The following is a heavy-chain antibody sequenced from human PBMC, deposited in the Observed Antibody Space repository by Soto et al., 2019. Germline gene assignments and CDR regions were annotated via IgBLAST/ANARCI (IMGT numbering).Heavy chain of an antibody. CDR2: ISSSSSYI. J-gene: IGHJ4*02. Sequence: GGSLRLSCAASGFTFSSYSMNWVRQAPGKGLEWVSSISSSSSYIYYADSVKGRFTISRDNAKNSLYLQMNSLRAEDTAVYYCARDPFVDTAMVYFDYWGQGTLVTVSS. D-gene: IGHD5-18*01. V-gene: IGHV3-21*01. CDR1: GFTFSSYS. CDR3: ARDPFVDTAMVYFDY.